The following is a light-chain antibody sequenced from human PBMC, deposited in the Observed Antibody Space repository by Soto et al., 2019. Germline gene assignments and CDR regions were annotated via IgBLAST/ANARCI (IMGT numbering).Light chain of an antibody. J-gene: IGKJ1*01. CDR2: GAS. CDR3: QQFGSSSWK. V-gene: IGKV3-20*01. Sequence: ESVLTQSPGTLSLSPGEKATLSCRASQSVSSSYLAWYQQKPGQAPRLLIYGASSRATGIPDRFSGSGSGTDFTLTVSRLEPEDFAVYYCQQFGSSSWKFGQGTKLEIK. CDR1: QSVSSSY.